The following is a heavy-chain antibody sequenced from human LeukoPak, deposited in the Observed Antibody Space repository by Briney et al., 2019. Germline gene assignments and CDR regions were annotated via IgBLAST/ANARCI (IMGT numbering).Heavy chain of an antibody. CDR2: IRYDGSDK. D-gene: IGHD2-2*01. Sequence: GVSLSLFXAASGFIFSSHGMHWVRQASGKGLVWVAFIRYDGSDKYYGNSVKGRFTISRDNSKNTLDLQMNSLRAEDTAAYYCNKESLPYCSTSSCSIDYWGQGTLVTVSS. V-gene: IGHV3-30*02. J-gene: IGHJ4*02. CDR1: GFIFSSHG. CDR3: NKESLPYCSTSSCSIDY.